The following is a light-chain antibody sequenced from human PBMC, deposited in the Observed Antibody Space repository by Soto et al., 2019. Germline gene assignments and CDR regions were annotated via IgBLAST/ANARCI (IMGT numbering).Light chain of an antibody. J-gene: IGKJ1*01. CDR1: QYINTR. CDR3: QQSHNWPRT. Sequence: EIVLTQSPATLSSFPGDRVTLSCRASQYINTRLAWYQHRPGQSPRLLIYQTSLRAAGIPARFSGSGSGTDFTLTISSLEPEDFAVYYCQQSHNWPRTFGQGTKVDIK. V-gene: IGKV3-11*01. CDR2: QTS.